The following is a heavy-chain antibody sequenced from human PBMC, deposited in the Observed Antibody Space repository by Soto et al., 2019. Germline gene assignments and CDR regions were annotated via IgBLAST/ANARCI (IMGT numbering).Heavy chain of an antibody. J-gene: IGHJ6*03. CDR1: GYTFTSYG. CDR2: ISAYNGNT. V-gene: IGHV1-18*01. CDR3: ARKYCSGGSCYGKDYYYYMDV. D-gene: IGHD2-15*01. Sequence: EASVKVSCKASGYTFTSYGISWVRQAPGQGLEWMGWISAYNGNTNYAQKLQGRVTMTTDTSTSTAYMELRSLRSDDTAVYYCARKYCSGGSCYGKDYYYYMDVWGKGTTVTVSS.